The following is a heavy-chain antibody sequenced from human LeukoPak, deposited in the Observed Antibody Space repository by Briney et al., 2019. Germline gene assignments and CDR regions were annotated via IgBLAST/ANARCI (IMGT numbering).Heavy chain of an antibody. CDR1: GYTFTGYY. V-gene: IGHV1-2*02. D-gene: IGHD3-10*01. CDR3: ARVDNYGSGRWWFDP. CDR2: INPNSGGT. Sequence: GASVKVSCEASGYTFTGYYMHWVRQAPGQGLEWMGWINPNSGGTNYAQKFQGRVTMTRDTSISTAYMELSRLRSDDTAVYYCARVDNYGSGRWWFDPWGQGTLVTVSS. J-gene: IGHJ5*02.